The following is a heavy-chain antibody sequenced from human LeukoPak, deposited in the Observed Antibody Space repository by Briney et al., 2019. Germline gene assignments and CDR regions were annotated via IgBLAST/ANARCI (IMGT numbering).Heavy chain of an antibody. CDR1: GFSFNDYV. CDR2: ISWNSGSI. Sequence: GGSLRLSCAASGFSFNDYVMQWVRQAPGKGLEWVSGISWNSGSIGYADSVKGRFTISRDNAKNSLYLQMNSLRAEDMALYYCAKGGSGSYTHNYFDYWGQGTLVTVSS. D-gene: IGHD1-26*01. J-gene: IGHJ4*02. V-gene: IGHV3-9*03. CDR3: AKGGSGSYTHNYFDY.